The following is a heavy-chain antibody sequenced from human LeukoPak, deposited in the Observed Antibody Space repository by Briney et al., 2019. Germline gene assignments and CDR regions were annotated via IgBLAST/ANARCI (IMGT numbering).Heavy chain of an antibody. CDR2: MSSASTYK. J-gene: IGHJ4*02. CDR1: GFTFSTYS. D-gene: IGHD2-21*02. CDR3: AKSHHVTAIDY. Sequence: GESLRLSCVASGFTFSTYSMNWVRQAPGKGLEWVSSMSSASTYKYYADSVKGRFTISRDNAKNSLYLQMNSLRAEDTAVYYCAKSHHVTAIDYWGQGTLVTVSS. V-gene: IGHV3-21*04.